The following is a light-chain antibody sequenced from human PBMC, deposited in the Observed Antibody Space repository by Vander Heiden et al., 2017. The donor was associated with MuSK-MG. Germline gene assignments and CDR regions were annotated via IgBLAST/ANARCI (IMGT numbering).Light chain of an antibody. V-gene: IGLV3-1*01. CDR2: QDN. Sequence: SYELTQPPSVSVSPGQTASITCSGDQLGDKYACWYQQKPGQSPVLVIYQDNKRPSGIPGRFSGSNSGNTATLTISGTQAMDEADYYCQAWDNSTVIFGGGTKLTVL. CDR1: QLGDKY. J-gene: IGLJ2*01. CDR3: QAWDNSTVI.